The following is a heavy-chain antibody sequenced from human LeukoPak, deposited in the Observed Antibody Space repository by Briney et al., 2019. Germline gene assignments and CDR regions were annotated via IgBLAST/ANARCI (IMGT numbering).Heavy chain of an antibody. V-gene: IGHV3-74*01. CDR1: GFTFSSYW. Sequence: PGGSLRLSCAASGFTFSSYWMHWVRQAPGKGLVWVSRINSDGSSTSYADSMKGRFTISRDNAKNTLYLQMNSLRAEDTAVYYCARGNYVWGSYRLDAFDIWGQGTMVTVSS. J-gene: IGHJ3*02. CDR2: INSDGSST. D-gene: IGHD3-16*02. CDR3: ARGNYVWGSYRLDAFDI.